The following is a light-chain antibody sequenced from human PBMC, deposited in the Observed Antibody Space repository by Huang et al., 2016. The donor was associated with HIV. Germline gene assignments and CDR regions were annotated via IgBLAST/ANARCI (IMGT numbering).Light chain of an antibody. CDR2: WAC. CDR1: QSVLYSSNNMNY. Sequence: DIVMTQSPDSLAVSLGERATINCRSSQSVLYSSNNMNYLAWYQQKSGQPPKLLIYWACSRDSGVPDRFSGSGSGTDFTLTISSLQAEDVAVYYCQQYYSTPTFGPGTKVDIK. V-gene: IGKV4-1*01. J-gene: IGKJ3*01. CDR3: QQYYSTPT.